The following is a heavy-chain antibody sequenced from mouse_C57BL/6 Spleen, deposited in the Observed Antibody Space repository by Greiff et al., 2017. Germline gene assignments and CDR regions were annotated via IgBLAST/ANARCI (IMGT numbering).Heavy chain of an antibody. Sequence: VQLQQSGPGLVKPGASVKISCTASGYAFSSSWMNWVQQRPGKGLEWIGRIYPGDGDTNYNRKFKGKATLTTDKSASTAYMQLSSLTTEDSAVYVCARDIYDYGKYAMEYWGQGTSVTVSS. CDR1: GYAFSSSW. D-gene: IGHD1-1*01. J-gene: IGHJ4*01. CDR3: ARDIYDYGKYAMEY. CDR2: IYPGDGDT. V-gene: IGHV1-82*01.